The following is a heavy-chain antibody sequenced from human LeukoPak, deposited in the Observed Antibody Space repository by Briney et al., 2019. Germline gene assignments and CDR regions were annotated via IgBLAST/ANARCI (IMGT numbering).Heavy chain of an antibody. CDR1: GGSTSSFHYN. V-gene: IGHV4-39*01. CDR3: ARHGILAGYEYFDY. D-gene: IGHD3-9*01. Sequence: SETLSLTCTASGGSTSSFHYNWDWIRQPPGKGLEWIGTIYSNGSANYNPSLKSRVTISVDRSKKQFFLKLSSVTAADTAFYYCARHGILAGYEYFDYWGQGTLVTVSS. CDR2: IYSNGSA. J-gene: IGHJ4*02.